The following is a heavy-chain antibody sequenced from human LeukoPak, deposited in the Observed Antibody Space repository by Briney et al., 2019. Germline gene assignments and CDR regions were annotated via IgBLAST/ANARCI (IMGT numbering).Heavy chain of an antibody. D-gene: IGHD3-10*01. CDR1: GFTFSSYG. CDR3: ARDMGSWLGELLVGDFDY. V-gene: IGHV3-23*01. J-gene: IGHJ4*02. CDR2: ISGSGGSK. Sequence: PGGSLRLSCAASGFTFSSYGMSWVRQAPGKGLEWVSDISGSGGSKYYADSVKGRFTISRDNSKNTLYLQMNSLRAEDTAVYYCARDMGSWLGELLVGDFDYWGQGTLVTVSS.